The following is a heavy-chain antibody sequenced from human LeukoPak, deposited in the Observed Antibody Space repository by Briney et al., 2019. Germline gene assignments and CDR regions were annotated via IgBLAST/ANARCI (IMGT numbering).Heavy chain of an antibody. CDR1: GFTFSDYY. CDR3: ARVRVYCSGGSCFSEAFDI. D-gene: IGHD2-15*01. V-gene: IGHV3-72*01. Sequence: GGSLRLSCAASGFTFSDYYMDWVRQAPGKGLEWVGRTRNKANSYTTEYAASVKGRFTISRDDSKNSLYLQMNSLKIEDTAAYYCARVRVYCSGGSCFSEAFDIWGQGTMVTVSS. J-gene: IGHJ3*02. CDR2: TRNKANSYTT.